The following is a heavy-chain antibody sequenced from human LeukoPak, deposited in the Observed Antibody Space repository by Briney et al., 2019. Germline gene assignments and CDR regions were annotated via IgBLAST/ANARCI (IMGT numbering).Heavy chain of an antibody. V-gene: IGHV3-30*02. Sequence: LSGGSLRLSCAASGFAFSSYGMHWVRQAPGKGLEWVAFIRYDGSNKYYADSVKGRFTISRGNSKNTLYLQMNSLRAEDTAVYYCAKGTMVRGRPPVGVWGQGTTVTVSS. CDR1: GFAFSSYG. D-gene: IGHD3-10*01. J-gene: IGHJ6*02. CDR3: AKGTMVRGRPPVGV. CDR2: IRYDGSNK.